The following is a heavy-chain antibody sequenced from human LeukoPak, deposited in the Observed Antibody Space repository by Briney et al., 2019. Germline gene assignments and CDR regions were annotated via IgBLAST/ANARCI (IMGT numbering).Heavy chain of an antibody. V-gene: IGHV4-4*07. CDR1: GGSISSYY. Sequence: SETLSLTCTVSGGSISSYYWSWIRQPAGKGLEWIGRIYTSGSTNYNPSLKSRVTMSVDTSKNQFSLKLSSVTAADTAVYYCAREPPALDIAVAGPRGNWFDPWGQGTLVTVSS. J-gene: IGHJ5*02. CDR2: IYTSGST. D-gene: IGHD6-19*01. CDR3: AREPPALDIAVAGPRGNWFDP.